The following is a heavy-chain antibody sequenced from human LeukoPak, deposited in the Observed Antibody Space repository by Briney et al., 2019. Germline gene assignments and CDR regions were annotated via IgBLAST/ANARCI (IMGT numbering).Heavy chain of an antibody. D-gene: IGHD1-26*01. J-gene: IGHJ4*02. V-gene: IGHV3-72*01. CDR3: ASIRGTFGY. CDR2: TRNKANSYIT. Sequence: GGSLRLSCAASGFTFSDHFLDWVRQAPGEGLEWVGRTRNKANSYITEYAASVKGRFTISRDDSKNSLYLQMSSLKTDDTAMYYCASIRGTFGYWGQGTLVTVSS. CDR1: GFTFSDHF.